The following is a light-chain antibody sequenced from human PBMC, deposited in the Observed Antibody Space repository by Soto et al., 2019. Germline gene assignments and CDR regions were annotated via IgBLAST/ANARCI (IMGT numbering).Light chain of an antibody. V-gene: IGKV3-15*01. Sequence: EVVMTQSPDTLSVSPGERATLSCRASQSVSSNLAWYQQKPGQAPRLVVYGASTRATGIPARFSGSGSGTEFTLTISSLQSEDFALYYCQQYNHWPPFTFGPGTKVDMK. J-gene: IGKJ3*01. CDR3: QQYNHWPPFT. CDR2: GAS. CDR1: QSVSSN.